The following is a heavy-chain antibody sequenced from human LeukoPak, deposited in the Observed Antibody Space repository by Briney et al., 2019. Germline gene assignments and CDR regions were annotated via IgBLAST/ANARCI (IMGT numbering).Heavy chain of an antibody. V-gene: IGHV5-51*01. CDR2: IYPGDSDT. D-gene: IGHD3-10*01. J-gene: IGHJ3*02. CDR3: ARLTAMVRGVTDAFDI. CDR1: GYSFTSYW. Sequence: GESLKISCKGSGYSFTSYWIGWVRQMPGKGLEWMGIIYPGDSDTRYSPSFQGQVTISADKSISTAYPQWSSLKASDTAMYYCARLTAMVRGVTDAFDIWGQGTMVTVSS.